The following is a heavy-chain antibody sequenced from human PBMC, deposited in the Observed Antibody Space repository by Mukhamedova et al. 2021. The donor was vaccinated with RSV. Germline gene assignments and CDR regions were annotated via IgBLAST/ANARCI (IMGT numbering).Heavy chain of an antibody. D-gene: IGHD2-21*01. CDR3: ARRADCGGAGWYAWYLDL. J-gene: IGHJ2*01. V-gene: IGHV5-10-1*01. CDR2: IDPSDSFT. Sequence: EYMGRIDPSDSFTNYSPSFQGHVTISVDKSISTAYLQWSSLKASDSAIYYCARRADCGGAGWYAWYLDLWGPGTLVTVSP.